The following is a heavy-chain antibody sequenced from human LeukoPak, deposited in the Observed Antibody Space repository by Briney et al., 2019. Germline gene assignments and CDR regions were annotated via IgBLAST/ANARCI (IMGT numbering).Heavy chain of an antibody. CDR3: ARTYCSSTSCYKEFDY. CDR2: LRYAGNNK. CDR1: GFTFNPYG. J-gene: IGHJ4*02. D-gene: IGHD2-2*02. V-gene: IGHV3-30*02. Sequence: GGALRLSCAASGFTFNPYGLHWVREAPGKGLEGVAFLRYAGNNKYYVDSVKGRFTISRDNSNNTPYLQLNRLSAEDQAVYYCARTYCSSTSCYKEFDYWGQGTLVTVSS.